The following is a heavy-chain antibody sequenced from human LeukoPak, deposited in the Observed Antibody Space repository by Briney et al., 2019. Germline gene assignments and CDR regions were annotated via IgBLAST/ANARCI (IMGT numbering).Heavy chain of an antibody. Sequence: GSSVKVSCKASGGTFSSYAISWVRQAPGQGLEWMGRIIPILGLANYAQKFQGRVTITADKSTSTAYMELSSLRSEDTAVYYCAGGEIVEMAPNFDYWGQGTLVTVSS. CDR2: IIPILGLA. CDR3: AGGEIVEMAPNFDY. D-gene: IGHD5-24*01. CDR1: GGTFSSYA. J-gene: IGHJ4*02. V-gene: IGHV1-69*04.